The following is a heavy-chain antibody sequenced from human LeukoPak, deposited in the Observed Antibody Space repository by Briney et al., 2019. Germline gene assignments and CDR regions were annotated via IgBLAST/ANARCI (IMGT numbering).Heavy chain of an antibody. D-gene: IGHD1-1*01. V-gene: IGHV3-30*04. Sequence: GGSLRLSCAASGSTFSTDAMHWVRQAPGKGLEWVAVISDDGSKIYYADSVKGRFTISRDNSKNTLYLQMNSLTAEDTAIYYCAKATGTLGNWGQGTLVTVSS. CDR2: ISDDGSKI. CDR3: AKATGTLGN. J-gene: IGHJ4*02. CDR1: GSTFSTDA.